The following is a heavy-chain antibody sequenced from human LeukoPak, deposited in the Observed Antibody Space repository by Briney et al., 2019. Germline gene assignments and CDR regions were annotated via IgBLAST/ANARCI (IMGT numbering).Heavy chain of an antibody. CDR1: GFTFSNYA. CDR3: AKTQGYYDA. CDR2: IYGSDDKT. J-gene: IGHJ5*02. Sequence: GGSLRLSCVASGFTFSNYAMSWVRQAPGKGLELVSGIYGSDDKTVYGDSVKGRFTISRDNSKNTLYLLMNSLRADDTAVYYCAKTQGYYDAWGQGALVTVSS. V-gene: IGHV3-23*01. D-gene: IGHD2-15*01.